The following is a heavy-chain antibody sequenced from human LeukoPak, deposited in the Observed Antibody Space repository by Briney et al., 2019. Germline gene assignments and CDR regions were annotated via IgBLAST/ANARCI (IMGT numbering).Heavy chain of an antibody. CDR3: ARGRGSSARLGYFYYYIDV. Sequence: ASVKVSCKASGYTFTSYGIHWVRQAPGQGLDWMGWINTNTGNPTYAQGFTGRFVFSLETSVSTSYPQITSLKAEDTAVYYCARGRGSSARLGYFYYYIDVWGQGTTVSVSS. CDR1: GYTFTSYG. CDR2: INTNTGNP. J-gene: IGHJ6*03. V-gene: IGHV7-4-1*02. D-gene: IGHD1-26*01.